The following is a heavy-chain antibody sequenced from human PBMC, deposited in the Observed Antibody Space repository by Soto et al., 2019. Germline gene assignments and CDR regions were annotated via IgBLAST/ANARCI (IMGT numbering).Heavy chain of an antibody. V-gene: IGHV3-7*01. CDR1: GFTFSSYW. Sequence: GGSLRLSCANSGFTFSSYWMNWVRQAPGKGLEWVANIKQYGGEKYYVDSVKGRFTISRDNAKNSLYLQMNSLRADDTAVYYCARGADCTNGVCYDDAFDIWGQGTMVTVSS. D-gene: IGHD2-8*01. CDR2: IKQYGGEK. J-gene: IGHJ3*02. CDR3: ARGADCTNGVCYDDAFDI.